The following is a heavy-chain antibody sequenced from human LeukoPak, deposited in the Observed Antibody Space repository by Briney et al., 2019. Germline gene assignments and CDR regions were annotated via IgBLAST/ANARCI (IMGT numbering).Heavy chain of an antibody. D-gene: IGHD2-2*01. V-gene: IGHV1-2*02. CDR3: ARDRRVGYCSSTSCLNWFDP. CDR1: GYTFTGHY. CDR2: INPNSGGT. Sequence: ASVKVSCKASGYTFTGHYMHWVRQAPGQGLEWMEWINPNSGGTNYAQKFQGRVTMTRDTSISTAYMELSRLRSDDTAVYYCARDRRVGYCSSTSCLNWFDPWGQGTLVTVSS. J-gene: IGHJ5*02.